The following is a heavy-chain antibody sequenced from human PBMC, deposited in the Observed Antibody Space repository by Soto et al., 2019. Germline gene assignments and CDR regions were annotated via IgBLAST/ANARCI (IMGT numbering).Heavy chain of an antibody. CDR2: INAGNGNT. CDR1: GYTFTSYA. D-gene: IGHD3-10*01. J-gene: IGHJ5*02. V-gene: IGHV1-3*01. Sequence: ASVKVSCKATGYTFTSYAMHWVRQAPGQRLEWMGWINAGNGNTKYSQKFQGRVTITRDTSASTAYMELSSLRSEDTAVYYCAGSPPEWFGELLSPWGQGTLVTVSS. CDR3: AGSPPEWFGELLSP.